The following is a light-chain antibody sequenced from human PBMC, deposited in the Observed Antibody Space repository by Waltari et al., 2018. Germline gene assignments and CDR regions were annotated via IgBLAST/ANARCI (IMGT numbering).Light chain of an antibody. CDR3: SSYTSSTTGI. J-gene: IGLJ2*01. Sequence: QSALTQPDSVSGSPGQSITISCTGTSSDVGGLKYVSWYQQHPGEAPKVIIYDVSNRASGVPNRFSGSKSGNSASLTISGLQAEDEADYYCSSYTSSTTGIFGGGTRLTVL. V-gene: IGLV2-14*01. CDR1: SSDVGGLKY. CDR2: DVS.